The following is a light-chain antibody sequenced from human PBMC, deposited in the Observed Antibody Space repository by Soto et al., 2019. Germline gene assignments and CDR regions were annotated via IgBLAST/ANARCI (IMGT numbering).Light chain of an antibody. J-gene: IGKJ1*01. CDR3: QQYNIYRST. CDR1: QSISSW. V-gene: IGKV1-5*03. CDR2: KAS. Sequence: DIQMTQSPSTLSASVGDRVTITCRASQSISSWLAWYQQKPGKAPKLLIYKASSLESGVPSRFSGSGSGTEFTLTISSLQPDDFATYYCQQYNIYRSTFGQGTKVDIK.